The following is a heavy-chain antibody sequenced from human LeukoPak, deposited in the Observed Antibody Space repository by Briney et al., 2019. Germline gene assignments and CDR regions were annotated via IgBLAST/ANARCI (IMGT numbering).Heavy chain of an antibody. V-gene: IGHV4-34*01. D-gene: IGHD3-22*01. CDR1: GGSFSGYY. Sequence: SETLSLTCAVYGGSFSGYYWSWIRQPPGKGLEWIGEINHSGSTNYNPSLKSRVTISVETSKNQFSLKLSSVTAADTAVYYCARGGHGAGATMIVVVTYAFDIWGQGTMVTVSS. CDR2: INHSGST. J-gene: IGHJ3*02. CDR3: ARGGHGAGATMIVVVTYAFDI.